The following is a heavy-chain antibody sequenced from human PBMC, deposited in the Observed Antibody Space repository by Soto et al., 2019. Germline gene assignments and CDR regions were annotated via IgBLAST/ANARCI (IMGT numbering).Heavy chain of an antibody. J-gene: IGHJ4*02. Sequence: QVQLVQSGAEVKKPGASVKVSCKASGYTFISYGISWVRQAPGQGLEWMGWINAFNGNTNYAQKLQGRVTMTRDTSTSTAYMELRSPRSYDTAVYYCARDPVAGTYVDYWGQGTLVTVSS. CDR3: ARDPVAGTYVDY. D-gene: IGHD6-19*01. CDR2: INAFNGNT. CDR1: GYTFISYG. V-gene: IGHV1-18*01.